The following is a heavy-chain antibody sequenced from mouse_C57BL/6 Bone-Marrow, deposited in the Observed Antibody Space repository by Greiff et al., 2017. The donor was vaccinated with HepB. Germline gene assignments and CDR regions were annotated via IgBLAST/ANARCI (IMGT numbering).Heavy chain of an antibody. V-gene: IGHV5-9-1*02. J-gene: IGHJ4*01. CDR3: TNTTVVATDAVDY. D-gene: IGHD1-1*01. Sequence: EVKLVESGEGLVKPGGSLKLSCAASGFTFSSYAMSWVRQTPEKRLEWVAYISSGGDYIYYADNVKGRFTISRDNARNTLYLQMSSLKSEDTAMYYCTNTTVVATDAVDYWGQGTSVTVSS. CDR2: ISSGGDYI. CDR1: GFTFSSYA.